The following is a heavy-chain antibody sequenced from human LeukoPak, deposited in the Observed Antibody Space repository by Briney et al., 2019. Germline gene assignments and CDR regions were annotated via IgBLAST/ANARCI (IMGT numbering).Heavy chain of an antibody. Sequence: PSETLSLTCAVYGGSFSGYYWSWIRQPPGKGLEWIGEINHSGSTNYNPSLKSRVTISVDTSKNQFSLKLSSVTAADTAVYYCARPHYGSGSYFRHYYYYMDVWGKGTTVTVSS. CDR2: INHSGST. V-gene: IGHV4-34*01. J-gene: IGHJ6*03. D-gene: IGHD3-10*01. CDR1: GGSFSGYY. CDR3: ARPHYGSGSYFRHYYYYMDV.